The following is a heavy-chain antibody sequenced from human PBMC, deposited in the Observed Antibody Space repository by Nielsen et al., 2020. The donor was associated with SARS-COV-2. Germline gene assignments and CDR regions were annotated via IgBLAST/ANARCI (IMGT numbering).Heavy chain of an antibody. CDR3: ARVYGGNSRTFDY. V-gene: IGHV1-18*04. J-gene: IGHJ4*02. CDR1: GYTFTGYY. CDR2: ISVYNGNR. Sequence: ASVKVSCKASGYTFTGYYMHWVRQAPGQGLEWMGWISVYNGNRNYAQKYQGRVTMTTETSTSTASMELRSLRFDDTAIYYCARVYGGNSRTFDYWGQGTLVTVSS. D-gene: IGHD4-23*01.